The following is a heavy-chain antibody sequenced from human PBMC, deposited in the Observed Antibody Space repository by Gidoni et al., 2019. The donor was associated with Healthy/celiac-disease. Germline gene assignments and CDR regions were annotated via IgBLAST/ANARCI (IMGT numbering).Heavy chain of an antibody. CDR1: GSSISSSNW. J-gene: IGHJ3*02. Sequence: QVQLQESGPGLVKPSGTLSLTCAVSGSSISSSNWWSWVRQPPGKGLEWIGEIYHSGSTNYNPSLKSRVTISVDKAKNQFSLKLSSVTAADTAVYYCARDNYYDSSWDAFDIWGQGTMVTVSS. D-gene: IGHD3-22*01. V-gene: IGHV4-4*02. CDR3: ARDNYYDSSWDAFDI. CDR2: IYHSGST.